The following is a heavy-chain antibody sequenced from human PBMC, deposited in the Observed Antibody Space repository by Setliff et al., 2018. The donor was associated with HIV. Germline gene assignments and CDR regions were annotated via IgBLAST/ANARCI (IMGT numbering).Heavy chain of an antibody. J-gene: IGHJ5*02. CDR1: GYTFTSYG. Sequence: VASVKVSCKASGYTFTSYGISWVRQAPGQGLEWMGWISAYNGNTNYAQKLQGRVTMTTDTSTSTAYMELRSLRSDDTAVYYCARVGGYVLEFLEWLFPNWFDPWGQGTLVTVSS. CDR3: ARVGGYVLEFLEWLFPNWFDP. CDR2: ISAYNGNT. V-gene: IGHV1-18*01. D-gene: IGHD3-3*02.